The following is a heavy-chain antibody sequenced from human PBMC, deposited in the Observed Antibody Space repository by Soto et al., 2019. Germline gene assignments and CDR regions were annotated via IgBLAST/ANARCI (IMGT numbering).Heavy chain of an antibody. CDR3: ARGYSSGLKRGYYYGMDV. CDR1: GFTFSSYG. D-gene: IGHD5-18*01. V-gene: IGHV3-33*01. Sequence: SGGSLRLSCAASGFTFSSYGMHWVRQAPGKGLEWVAVIWYDGSNKYYADSVKGRFTISRDNSKNTLYLQMNSLRAEDTAVYYCARGYSSGLKRGYYYGMDVWGQGTTVTVSS. CDR2: IWYDGSNK. J-gene: IGHJ6*02.